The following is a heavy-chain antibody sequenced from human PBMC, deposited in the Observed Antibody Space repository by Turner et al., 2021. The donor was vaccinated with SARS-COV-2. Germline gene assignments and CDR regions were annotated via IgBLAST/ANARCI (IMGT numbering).Heavy chain of an antibody. J-gene: IGHJ4*02. D-gene: IGHD3-10*01. CDR1: GFTFSSYG. V-gene: IGHV3-33*01. Sequence: QVQLVESGGGVVQPGRSLRLSCAASGFTFSSYGMHWVRQAPGKGVEWVALIWYDGSNKYYADSVKGRFTISRDNSKNTLYLQMNSLRAEDTAVYYCARDLFQDYGSGSYRLDYWGQGTLVTVSS. CDR3: ARDLFQDYGSGSYRLDY. CDR2: IWYDGSNK.